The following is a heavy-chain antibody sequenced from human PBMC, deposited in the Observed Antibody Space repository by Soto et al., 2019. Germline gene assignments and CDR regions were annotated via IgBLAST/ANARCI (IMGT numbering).Heavy chain of an antibody. V-gene: IGHV5-51*01. CDR2: IYPGDSDT. Sequence: GESLKISCNGSGYSFTSYWIGWVRQMPGKGLEWMGIIYPGDSDTRYSPSFQGQVTISADKSISTAYLQWSSLKASDTAMYYCARRVGYYYDSSGYYPDGFDPWGQGTLVTVSS. CDR1: GYSFTSYW. J-gene: IGHJ5*02. D-gene: IGHD3-22*01. CDR3: ARRVGYYYDSSGYYPDGFDP.